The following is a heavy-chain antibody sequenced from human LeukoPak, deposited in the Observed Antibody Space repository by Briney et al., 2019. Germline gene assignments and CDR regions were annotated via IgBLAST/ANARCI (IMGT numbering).Heavy chain of an antibody. J-gene: IGHJ4*02. CDR2: ISAYNGNT. CDR3: ARDPEGYYGSGSFFDY. Sequence: ASVKVSCKVSGYTLTELSMHWVRQAPGQGLGWMGWISAYNGNTNYAQKLQGRVTMTTDTSTSTAYMELRSLRSDDTAVYYCARDPEGYYGSGSFFDYWGQGTLVTVSS. V-gene: IGHV1-18*01. CDR1: GYTLTELS. D-gene: IGHD3-10*01.